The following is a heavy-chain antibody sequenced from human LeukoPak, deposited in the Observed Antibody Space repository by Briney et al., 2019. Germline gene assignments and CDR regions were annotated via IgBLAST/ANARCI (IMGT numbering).Heavy chain of an antibody. V-gene: IGHV3-9*01. Sequence: GGSLRLSCAASGFTFDDYAMHWVRQAPGKGLEWVSGISWNSGSIGCADSVKGRFTISRDNAKNSLYLQMNSLRAEDTALYYCAKSSRYYYYGMDVWGQGTTVTVSS. J-gene: IGHJ6*02. CDR2: ISWNSGSI. CDR3: AKSSRYYYYGMDV. D-gene: IGHD6-13*01. CDR1: GFTFDDYA.